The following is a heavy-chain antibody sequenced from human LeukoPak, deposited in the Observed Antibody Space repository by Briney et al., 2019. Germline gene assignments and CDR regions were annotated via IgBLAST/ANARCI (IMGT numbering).Heavy chain of an antibody. CDR2: INWNGGST. CDR1: GFTFDDYC. CDR3: ARDVVAAVGTWDY. V-gene: IGHV3-20*04. J-gene: IGHJ4*02. Sequence: GGSLRLSCAASGFTFDDYCINWVRQAPGKGLEWVSDINWNGGSTGYADSVKRRFTISGDNYKNTLYLQMNSLRAEDTPVYYCARDVVAAVGTWDYWGQGTLVTVSS. D-gene: IGHD6-13*01.